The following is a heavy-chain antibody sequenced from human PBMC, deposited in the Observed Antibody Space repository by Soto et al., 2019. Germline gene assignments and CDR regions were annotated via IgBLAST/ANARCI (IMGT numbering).Heavy chain of an antibody. Sequence: QVQLVQSGAEVKKPGSSVKVSCQASGGTSNNFAFTWVRQAPGQGLDGLGGFMLVFHTTNIPQTFQNRITVTADDFTTTVYMEMTSLRYDDTAVYYCATATISPVSATLYHYGMDVWGQGTTVTVSS. CDR2: FMLVFHTT. V-gene: IGHV1-69*01. D-gene: IGHD6-25*01. J-gene: IGHJ6*02. CDR1: GGTSNNFA. CDR3: ATATISPVSATLYHYGMDV.